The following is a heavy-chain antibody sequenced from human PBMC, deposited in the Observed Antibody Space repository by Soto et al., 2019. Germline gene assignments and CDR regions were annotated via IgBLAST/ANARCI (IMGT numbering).Heavy chain of an antibody. CDR1: GGSISSGGYY. J-gene: IGHJ5*02. Sequence: QVQLQESGPGLVKPSLTLSLTCTVSGGSISSGGYYWSWIRQHPGKGLESTGYNSYSGSTYYNPSLKRRVTISVDTSKNQFPLKLTSVTAADTAVYYCARSVFPWGQGTLVTVSS. V-gene: IGHV4-31*03. CDR2: NSYSGST. CDR3: ARSVFP.